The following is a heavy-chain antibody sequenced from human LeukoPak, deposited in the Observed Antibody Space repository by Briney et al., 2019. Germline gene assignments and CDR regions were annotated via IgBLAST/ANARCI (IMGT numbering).Heavy chain of an antibody. CDR1: GFTFSSYS. CDR3: ARESSNSGRDY. Sequence: GGSLRLSCTASGFTFSSYSMNWVRQTPGKGLEWVSSISGSSSYIYYADSVKGRFTISRDNAKNSLFLQMNSLRAEDTAVYYCARESSNSGRDYWGQGTLVTVSS. D-gene: IGHD4-11*01. J-gene: IGHJ4*02. V-gene: IGHV3-21*01. CDR2: ISGSSSYI.